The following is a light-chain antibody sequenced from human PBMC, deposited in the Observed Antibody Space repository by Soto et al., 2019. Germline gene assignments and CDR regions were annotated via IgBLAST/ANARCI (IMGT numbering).Light chain of an antibody. CDR3: QSYDSSLSGSVV. V-gene: IGLV1-40*01. CDR1: SSNIGAGYD. J-gene: IGLJ2*01. Sequence: QSVLTQPPSVSGAPGQRVTISCTGSSSNIGAGYDVHWYQQLPGTAPKLLIYGNINRPSGVPDRFSGSKSGTSASLAITELQTEDEADYYCQSYDSSLSGSVVFGGGTKLTVL. CDR2: GNI.